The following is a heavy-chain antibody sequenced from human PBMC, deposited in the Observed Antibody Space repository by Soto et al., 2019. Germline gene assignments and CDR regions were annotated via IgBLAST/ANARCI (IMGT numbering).Heavy chain of an antibody. J-gene: IGHJ6*02. CDR3: AKDGAHGSRSSYRGYYGIDV. D-gene: IGHD3-10*01. V-gene: IGHV3-30*18. Sequence: QVQLVDSGGDVVQPGRSLRLSCAASGFTFSTYAMHWVRQAPGKGLEWVAVMSYDGGNIYYADSVKGRFTISRDNSKNTLYLQMNSLRAEDTALYYCAKDGAHGSRSSYRGYYGIDVWGQGTTVTVSS. CDR1: GFTFSTYA. CDR2: MSYDGGNI.